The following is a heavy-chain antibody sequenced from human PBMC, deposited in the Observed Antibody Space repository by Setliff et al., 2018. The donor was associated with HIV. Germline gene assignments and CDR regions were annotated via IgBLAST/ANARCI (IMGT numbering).Heavy chain of an antibody. V-gene: IGHV4-34*01. CDR3: ARRGMWSYETGGNPTATFDY. Sequence: PSETLSLTCAVYGGSFNGYSWTWIRQPPGKGLEWIGEINHSGRTNQSPSLGSRVTISVDTSKNQFSLKPSSVTAADTAVYYCARRGMWSYETGGNPTATFDYWGQGVLVTVSS. CDR2: INHSGRT. CDR1: GGSFNGYS. D-gene: IGHD2-8*02. J-gene: IGHJ4*02.